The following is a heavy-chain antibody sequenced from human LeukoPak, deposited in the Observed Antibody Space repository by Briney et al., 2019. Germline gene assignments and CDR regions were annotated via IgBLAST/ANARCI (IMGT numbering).Heavy chain of an antibody. CDR2: ISSNGGST. V-gene: IGHV3-64D*06. CDR3: VKDPTPPREWLSSSYYFDY. J-gene: IGHJ4*02. Sequence: GSLRLSCSASGFTFSSYAMHWVRQAPGKGLEYVSAISSNGGSTYYADSVKGRFTISRDNSKNTLYLQMSSLRAEDTAVYYCVKDPTPPREWLSSSYYFDYWGQGTLVTVSS. D-gene: IGHD3-3*01. CDR1: GFTFSSYA.